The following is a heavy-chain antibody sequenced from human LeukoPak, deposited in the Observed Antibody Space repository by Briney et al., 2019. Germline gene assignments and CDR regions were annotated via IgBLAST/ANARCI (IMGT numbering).Heavy chain of an antibody. Sequence: GGSLRLSCAVSGINLSNYGMSWVRQAPGKGLEWVAGISDSGGSTNYADSVKGRFTISRDNPKNTLYLQMNSLRAEDTAVYFCAKRGVVIRVIIVGFHKEAYYFDSWGQGALVTVSS. J-gene: IGHJ4*02. CDR2: ISDSGGST. V-gene: IGHV3-23*01. CDR1: GINLSNYG. CDR3: AKRGVVIRVIIVGFHKEAYYFDS. D-gene: IGHD3-3*01.